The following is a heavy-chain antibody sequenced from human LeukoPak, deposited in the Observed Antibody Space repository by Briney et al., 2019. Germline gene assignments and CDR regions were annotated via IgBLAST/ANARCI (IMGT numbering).Heavy chain of an antibody. J-gene: IGHJ4*02. Sequence: ASVKVSCKASGYTFTDYYMHWVRQAPGQGFEWMGWINPNDGDTNYAQKFRGRVTMTRDTSISIAHMEVSRLRSDDTAVYYCARANFLYCSSSTCLFDYWGQETLVTVSS. CDR1: GYTFTDYY. V-gene: IGHV1-2*02. D-gene: IGHD2-2*01. CDR3: ARANFLYCSSSTCLFDY. CDR2: INPNDGDT.